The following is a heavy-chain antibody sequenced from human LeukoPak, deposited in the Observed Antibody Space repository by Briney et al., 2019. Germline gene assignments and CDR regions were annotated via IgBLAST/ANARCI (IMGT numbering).Heavy chain of an antibody. J-gene: IGHJ4*02. D-gene: IGHD3-10*01. Sequence: PGRSLRLSCAASGFTFDDYAMHWVRHAPGKGLEWVSGISWNSGSIGYADSVKGRFTISRDNAKNSLYLQMNSLRAEDTALYYCAKVAYYGSGSYMDYWGQGTLVTVSS. CDR3: AKVAYYGSGSYMDY. CDR1: GFTFDDYA. V-gene: IGHV3-9*01. CDR2: ISWNSGSI.